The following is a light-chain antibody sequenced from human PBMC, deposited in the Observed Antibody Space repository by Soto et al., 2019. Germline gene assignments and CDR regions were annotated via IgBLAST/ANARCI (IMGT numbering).Light chain of an antibody. V-gene: IGKV3-15*01. J-gene: IGKJ2*01. CDR1: QSVSSN. CDR2: GAS. CDR3: QQYGSSSYT. Sequence: EIVMTQSPATLSVSPGKRATLSCRASQSVSSNLAWYQQKPGQAPRLLIYGASTRAAGIPARFSGSGSGTEFTLTISRLEPEDFAVYYCQQYGSSSYTFGQGTKLEIK.